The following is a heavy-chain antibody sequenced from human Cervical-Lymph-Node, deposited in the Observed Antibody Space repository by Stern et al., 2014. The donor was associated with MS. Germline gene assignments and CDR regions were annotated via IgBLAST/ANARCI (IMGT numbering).Heavy chain of an antibody. V-gene: IGHV1-69*06. CDR1: RDTFSHYA. CDR3: ARDQGDYGSGSENSWFDP. D-gene: IGHD3-10*01. Sequence: QVQLGQSGAEVKKPGSSVKVSCKASRDTFSHYALSWVRQAPGQGLEWMGGIIPMLGRTSYAQKFQDRVTIFADISTNIVYMELSSLKSEDTALYFCARDQGDYGSGSENSWFDPWGQGTLVTVSS. J-gene: IGHJ5*02. CDR2: IIPMLGRT.